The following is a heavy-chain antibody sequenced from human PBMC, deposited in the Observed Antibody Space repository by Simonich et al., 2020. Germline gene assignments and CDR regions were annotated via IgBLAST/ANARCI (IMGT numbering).Heavy chain of an antibody. CDR3: ARGRLTGDKGAFDI. J-gene: IGHJ3*02. D-gene: IGHD7-27*01. V-gene: IGHV1-2*02. Sequence: QVQLVQSGAEVKKPGASVKVSCKASGYTFTGYYMHWVRQAPGQGLEWMGRINPNSGGTNYAQKLQGRVTMTRDTSISTAYMELSRLRSDDTAVYYCARGRLTGDKGAFDIWGQGTMVTVSS. CDR2: INPNSGGT. CDR1: GYTFTGYY.